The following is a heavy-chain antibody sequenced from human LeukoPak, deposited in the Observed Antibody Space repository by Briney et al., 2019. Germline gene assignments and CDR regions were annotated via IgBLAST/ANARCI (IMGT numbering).Heavy chain of an antibody. CDR2: ISSSSSYI. CDR3: ASRVLYCSGGSCYPGAFDI. V-gene: IGHV3-21*01. D-gene: IGHD2-15*01. J-gene: IGHJ3*02. CDR1: GFTFSDAW. Sequence: GGSLRLSCAASGFTFSDAWMSWVRQAPGKGLEWVSSISSSSSYIYYADSVKGRFTISRDNAKNSLYLQMNSLRAEDTAVYYCASRVLYCSGGSCYPGAFDIWGQGTMVTVSS.